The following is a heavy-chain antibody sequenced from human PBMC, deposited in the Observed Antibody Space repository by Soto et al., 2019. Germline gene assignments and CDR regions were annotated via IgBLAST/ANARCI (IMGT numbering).Heavy chain of an antibody. CDR3: ARDMGLTHSLYFDL. V-gene: IGHV3-48*01. CDR2: ISSSSSTI. D-gene: IGHD3-10*01. Sequence: GGSLRLSCAASGFTFSSYSMNWVRQAPGKGLEWVSYISSSSSTIYYADSVKGRFTISRDNAKNSLYLQMNSLRAEDTAVYYCARDMGLTHSLYFDLWGRGTLVTVSS. CDR1: GFTFSSYS. J-gene: IGHJ2*01.